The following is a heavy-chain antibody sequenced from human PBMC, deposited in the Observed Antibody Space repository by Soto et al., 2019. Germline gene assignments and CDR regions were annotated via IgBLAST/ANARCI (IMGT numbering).Heavy chain of an antibody. Sequence: GESLKISCNGSGHSFVTHWIGWVRQTPGKGLEWMGIIYPGDSETKYSPSFQGQVTISADKSISTAYLQWSSLKASDTALYYCVSTINGYFEYWGQGTLVTVYS. CDR2: IYPGDSET. J-gene: IGHJ4*02. CDR1: GHSFVTHW. CDR3: VSTINGYFEY. V-gene: IGHV5-51*01. D-gene: IGHD3-9*01.